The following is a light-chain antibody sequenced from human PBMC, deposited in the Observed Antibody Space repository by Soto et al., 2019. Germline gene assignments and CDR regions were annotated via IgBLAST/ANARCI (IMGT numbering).Light chain of an antibody. J-gene: IGKJ4*01. V-gene: IGKV3-11*01. CDR1: QSVSSY. CDR3: QQRSNWLT. Sequence: EIVLTQSPATLSLSPGERANLSCRASQSVSSYLAWYQQKPGQAPRLLIYDASNRATGIPARFSGSGSGTDFTLTISSLEPEYFAVYYCQQRSNWLTFGGGTKVESK. CDR2: DAS.